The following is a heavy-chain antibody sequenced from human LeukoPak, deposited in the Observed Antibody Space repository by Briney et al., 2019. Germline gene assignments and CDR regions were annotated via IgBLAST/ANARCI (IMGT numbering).Heavy chain of an antibody. Sequence: GGSLRLSCAASGFTFSNAWTSWVCQAPGKGLEWVGRIKSKTDGGTTDYAAPVKGRFTISRDDSKNTLYLQMNSLKTEDTAVYYCTTRLMITFGGVIVNRFDYWGQGTLVTASS. D-gene: IGHD3-16*02. J-gene: IGHJ4*02. CDR2: IKSKTDGGTT. CDR3: TTRLMITFGGVIVNRFDY. V-gene: IGHV3-15*01. CDR1: GFTFSNAW.